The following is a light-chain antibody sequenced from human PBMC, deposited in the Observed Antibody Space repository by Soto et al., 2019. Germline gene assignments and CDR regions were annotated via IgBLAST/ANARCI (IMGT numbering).Light chain of an antibody. CDR2: EVS. J-gene: IGLJ1*01. CDR3: SSYTTGSTRV. Sequence: QSALTQPASVSGSPGQSIAISCTGSSSDVGIYNYVSWYQQHPGKVPKLIIYEVSNRPSGVSNRFSGSKSGNTASLTISPLQAEQEAAYYCSSYTTGSTRVFGTGTKVTV. V-gene: IGLV2-14*01. CDR1: SSDVGIYNY.